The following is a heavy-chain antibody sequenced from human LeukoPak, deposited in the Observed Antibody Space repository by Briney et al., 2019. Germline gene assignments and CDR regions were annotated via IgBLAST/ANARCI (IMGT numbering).Heavy chain of an antibody. Sequence: ASVKVSCKASGYTFTSYGISRVRQAPGQGLEWMGWISAYNGNTNYAQKLQGRVTMTTDTSTSTAYMELRSLRSDDTAVYYCARAGAGGIVVVPAALLVDYWGQGTLVTVSS. J-gene: IGHJ4*02. D-gene: IGHD2-2*01. CDR3: ARAGAGGIVVVPAALLVDY. V-gene: IGHV1-18*04. CDR2: ISAYNGNT. CDR1: GYTFTSYG.